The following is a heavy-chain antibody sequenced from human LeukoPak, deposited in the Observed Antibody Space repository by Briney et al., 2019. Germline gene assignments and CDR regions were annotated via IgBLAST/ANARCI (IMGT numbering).Heavy chain of an antibody. J-gene: IGHJ4*02. D-gene: IGHD2-15*01. CDR2: INTDGSTT. CDR3: ARAPSSWSSPHFDY. Sequence: GGSLRLSCAASGFTFSSYWMRWVRQVPGKGLVWVSRINTDGSTTSYADSVKGRFTFSRDNAKNTLYLQMNSLRAEDTAVYYCARAPSSWSSPHFDYWGQGILVTVSS. CDR1: GFTFSSYW. V-gene: IGHV3-74*01.